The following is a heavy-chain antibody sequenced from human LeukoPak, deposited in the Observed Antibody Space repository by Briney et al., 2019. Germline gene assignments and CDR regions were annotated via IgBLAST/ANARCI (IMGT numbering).Heavy chain of an antibody. CDR3: ARPKGRKSAFDI. Sequence: PSETLSLTCAVYGGSFSGYYWSWIRQPPGKGLEWIGEINHSGSTNYNPSLKSRVTISVDTSKNQFSLKLSSVTAADTAVYYCARPKGRKSAFDIWGQGTMVTVSS. J-gene: IGHJ3*02. CDR1: GGSFSGYY. V-gene: IGHV4-34*01. CDR2: INHSGST.